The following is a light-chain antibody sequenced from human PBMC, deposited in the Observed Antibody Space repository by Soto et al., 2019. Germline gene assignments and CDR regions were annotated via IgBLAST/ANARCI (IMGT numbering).Light chain of an antibody. CDR1: QSVSSN. CDR3: QQYITWPIT. Sequence: EIVMTQSPATLSVSPGERGTLSCRASQSVSSNLAWYQQRLGQAPRLLIFAASTRAPGIPARFGGSGSGTEFALTISNLQSEDFAVYYCQQYITWPITFGQGTRLEIK. CDR2: AAS. V-gene: IGKV3-15*01. J-gene: IGKJ5*01.